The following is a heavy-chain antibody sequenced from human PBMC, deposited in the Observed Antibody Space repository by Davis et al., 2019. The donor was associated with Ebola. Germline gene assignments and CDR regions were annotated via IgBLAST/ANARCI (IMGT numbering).Heavy chain of an antibody. Sequence: PSETLSLTCTVSGGSIRSSTYYWGWIRQPPGKGLEWIGSIYYSGSTFYNPSLKSRITISVDTSKNHFSLNLRSVTAADTAVYYCASIGEGLLIGYWGQGTLVTVSS. CDR2: IYYSGST. J-gene: IGHJ4*02. V-gene: IGHV4-39*02. D-gene: IGHD3-3*01. CDR1: GGSIRSSTYY. CDR3: ASIGEGLLIGY.